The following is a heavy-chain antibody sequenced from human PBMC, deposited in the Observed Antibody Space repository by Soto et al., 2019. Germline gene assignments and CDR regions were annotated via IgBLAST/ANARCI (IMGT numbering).Heavy chain of an antibody. CDR1: GYTFTSYA. J-gene: IGHJ4*02. CDR3: AKGYSSSWYRVGYFDY. CDR2: INAGNGNT. Sequence: QVQLVQSGAEVKKPGASVKVSCKASGYTFTSYAMHWVRQAPGQRLEWMGWINAGNGNTKYSQKFQGRVTITRDTSASTAYMELSSLSSEDTAVYYCAKGYSSSWYRVGYFDYWGQGTLVTVSS. V-gene: IGHV1-3*01. D-gene: IGHD6-13*01.